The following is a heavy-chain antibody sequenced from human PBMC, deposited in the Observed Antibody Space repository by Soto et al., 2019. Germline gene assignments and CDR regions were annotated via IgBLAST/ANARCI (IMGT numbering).Heavy chain of an antibody. V-gene: IGHV3-11*01. CDR2: ISSSGTTI. CDR1: GFTFSDYY. CDR3: AREGTKYCTGGSCWYYFDY. Sequence: GGSLRLSCAASGFTFSDYYMSWIRQAPGKGLEWVSYISSSGTTIYSADSVRGRFTISRDNAKNSLYLQMNSLRAEDTAVYYCAREGTKYCTGGSCWYYFDYGGQGTLVTVSS. J-gene: IGHJ4*02. D-gene: IGHD2-15*01.